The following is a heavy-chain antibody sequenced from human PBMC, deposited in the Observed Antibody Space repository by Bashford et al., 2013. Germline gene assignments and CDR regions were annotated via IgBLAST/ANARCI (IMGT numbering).Heavy chain of an antibody. CDR2: INPYDGDT. J-gene: IGHJ4*02. CDR1: GYTFTAYY. Sequence: VASVKVSCKASGYTFTAYYMRWLRQAPGQGLQWMGKINPYDGDTEYAHNFQGRVTMTRDTSIDTAYMELNNLRSDDTAVYYCARDDITTPWWELDYWGQGTLVTSPQ. V-gene: IGHV1-2*02. CDR3: ARDDITTPWWELDY. D-gene: IGHD2-8*02.